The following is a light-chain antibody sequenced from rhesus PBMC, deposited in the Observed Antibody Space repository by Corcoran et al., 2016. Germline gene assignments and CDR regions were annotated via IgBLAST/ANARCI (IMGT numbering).Light chain of an antibody. CDR2: AVS. V-gene: IGLV2S7*01. J-gene: IGLJ6*01. CDR3: CAYTTSSTLV. CDR1: SSDVGGYTY. Sequence: QSAPTQPPSVSGSPGQSVTISCTGTSSDVGGYTYVSWYQQHPGKAPKLMLYAVSKRPSGVSDSFSGSKSGNTASLTISGLQAEDEADYYCCAYTTSSTLVFGSGTKLTVL.